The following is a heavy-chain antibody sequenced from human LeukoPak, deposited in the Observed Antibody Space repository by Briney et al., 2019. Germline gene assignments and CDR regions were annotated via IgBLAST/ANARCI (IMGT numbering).Heavy chain of an antibody. CDR2: ISGSGGST. CDR3: AKDKTRFFDY. Sequence: GGSLRLSCAASGFTFSSSAMRWVRQAPGKGLEWVSAISGSGGSTYYADSVKGRFTISRENSKNTLYLQMNILRAEDTAVYYCAKDKTRFFDYWGQGTLVTVSS. V-gene: IGHV3-23*01. D-gene: IGHD1-1*01. CDR1: GFTFSSSA. J-gene: IGHJ4*02.